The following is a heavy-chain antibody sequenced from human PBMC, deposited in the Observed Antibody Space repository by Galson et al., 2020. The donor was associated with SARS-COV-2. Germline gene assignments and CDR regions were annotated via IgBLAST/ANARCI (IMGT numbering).Heavy chain of an antibody. V-gene: IGHV3-48*03. J-gene: IGHJ5*02. CDR1: GFTFSSYE. CDR3: ARDPSSSWYNWFDP. CDR2: ISSSGSTV. Sequence: GESLKISCAASGFTFSSYEMNWVRQAPGKGLEWVSYISSSGSTVYYADSVKGRFTISRDNAKKSLYLQMNSLRAEDTALYYCARDPSSSWYNWFDPWGQGTLVTVSS. D-gene: IGHD6-13*01.